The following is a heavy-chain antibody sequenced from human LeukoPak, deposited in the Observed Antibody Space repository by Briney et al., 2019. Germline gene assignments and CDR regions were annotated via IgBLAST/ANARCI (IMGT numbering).Heavy chain of an antibody. Sequence: GGSLRLSCATSDFPVSDNYMSWVRQAPGRGLEWVSVISNDGVTDYADSVKGRFTISRDDPNDTVFLQMSSLRPEDTAVYYCGGSGSYYTPSYYWGQGTLVTVSS. CDR3: GGSGSYYTPSYY. J-gene: IGHJ4*02. V-gene: IGHV3-53*01. D-gene: IGHD3-10*01. CDR2: ISNDGVT. CDR1: DFPVSDNY.